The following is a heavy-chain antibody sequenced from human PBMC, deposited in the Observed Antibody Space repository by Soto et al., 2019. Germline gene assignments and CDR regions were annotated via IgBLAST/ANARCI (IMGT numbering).Heavy chain of an antibody. Sequence: SETLSLTCTVSGGSNSSYYWSWIRQPPGKGLEWIGYIYYSGSTNYNLSLKSRVTISVDTSKNQFSLKLSSVTAADTAVYYCASGIAVADLYYYGMEVWGQGTTVTVSS. CDR2: IYYSGST. D-gene: IGHD6-19*01. CDR3: ASGIAVADLYYYGMEV. CDR1: GGSNSSYY. J-gene: IGHJ6*02. V-gene: IGHV4-59*01.